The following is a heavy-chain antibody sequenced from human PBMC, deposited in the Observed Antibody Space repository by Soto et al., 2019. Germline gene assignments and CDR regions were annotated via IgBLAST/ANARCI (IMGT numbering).Heavy chain of an antibody. CDR3: ARDQRRITIFGVVPTPGMDV. D-gene: IGHD3-3*01. J-gene: IGHJ6*02. V-gene: IGHV1-2*04. CDR2: INPNSGGT. CDR1: GYTFTSYA. Sequence: ASVKVSCKASGYTFTSYAMHWVRQAPGQGLEWMGWINPNSGGTNYAQKFQGWVTMTRDTSISTAYMELSRLRSDDTAVYYCARDQRRITIFGVVPTPGMDVWGQGTTVTVSS.